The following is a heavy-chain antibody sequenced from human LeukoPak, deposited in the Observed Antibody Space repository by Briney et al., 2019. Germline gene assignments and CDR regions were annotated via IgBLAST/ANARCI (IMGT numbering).Heavy chain of an antibody. Sequence: ASVKVSCKASGYTFTYYYIHWVRQAPGQGLEWMGRTNPNSGGTNCAQKFQGRVTMTRDTSISTAYMELSRLRSDDTAVYYCARDFERPDYWGQGTLVTVSS. CDR3: ARDFERPDY. CDR1: GYTFTYYY. CDR2: TNPNSGGT. J-gene: IGHJ4*02. V-gene: IGHV1-2*06.